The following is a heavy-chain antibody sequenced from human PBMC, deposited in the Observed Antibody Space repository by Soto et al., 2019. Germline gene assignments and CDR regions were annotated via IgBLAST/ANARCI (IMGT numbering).Heavy chain of an antibody. CDR1: AYTFTTYY. CDR2: INPSGGGT. J-gene: IGHJ4*02. V-gene: IGHV1-46*01. D-gene: IGHD1-26*01. Sequence: ASVKVSCQASAYTFTTYYMHLMRQAPGQGLEWMGVINPSGGGTTYAQKFQGRVTMTRDTSTSTVYMELSSLRSEDTAVYYCARDLGGSYFDHWGQGTRVTVSS. CDR3: ARDLGGSYFDH.